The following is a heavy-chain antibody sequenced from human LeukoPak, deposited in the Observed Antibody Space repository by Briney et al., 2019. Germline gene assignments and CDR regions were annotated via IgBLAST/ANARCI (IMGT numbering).Heavy chain of an antibody. Sequence: GRSLRLSCAASGFTFSSYGMHWVRQAPGKGLEWVAVIWYDGSNKYYADSVKGRFTISRDNSKNTLYLQMNSLRAEDTAVYYCARDQLGYCSSTSCHYYWGQGTLVTVSS. CDR1: GFTFSSYG. CDR2: IWYDGSNK. D-gene: IGHD2-2*01. V-gene: IGHV3-33*01. J-gene: IGHJ4*02. CDR3: ARDQLGYCSSTSCHYY.